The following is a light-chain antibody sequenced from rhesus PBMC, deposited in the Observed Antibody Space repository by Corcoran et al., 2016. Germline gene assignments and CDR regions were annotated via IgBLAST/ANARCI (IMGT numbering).Light chain of an antibody. J-gene: IGKJ1*01. V-gene: IGKV3-24*04. Sequence: EIVMTQSPATLSLSPGERATLSCRASQSVGSSLAWYQQKPGQAPRLLIYGASSRATGTPERFSGSGSGTDFTLTISSLEPEDVAVYYCLQLSNWPWTFGQGTKVEIK. CDR1: QSVGSS. CDR2: GAS. CDR3: LQLSNWPWT.